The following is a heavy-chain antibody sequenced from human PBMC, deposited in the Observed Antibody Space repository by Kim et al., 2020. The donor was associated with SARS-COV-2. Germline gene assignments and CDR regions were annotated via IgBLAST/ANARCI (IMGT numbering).Heavy chain of an antibody. V-gene: IGHV4-38-2*02. J-gene: IGHJ4*02. D-gene: IGHD1-1*01. Sequence: SETLSLTCTVSGYSISSGYYWGWIRQPPGKGLEWIGSIYHSGSTYYNPSLKSRVTISVDTSKNQFSLKLSSVTAADTAVYYCARDRTGTGDYWGQGTLVTVSS. CDR1: GYSISSGYY. CDR2: IYHSGST. CDR3: ARDRTGTGDY.